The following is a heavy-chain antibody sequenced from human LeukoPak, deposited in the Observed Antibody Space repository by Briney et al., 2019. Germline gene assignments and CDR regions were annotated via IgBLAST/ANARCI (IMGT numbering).Heavy chain of an antibody. V-gene: IGHV4-31*03. D-gene: IGHD3-16*01. CDR1: GGSISSGDYF. J-gene: IGHJ5*02. CDR2: IYNTGNT. Sequence: PSQTLSLTCTVSGGSISSGDYFWSWIRQHPERGLEWIGYIYNTGNTYCNPSLKSRVTLSVDTSKNQFSLKLTSVTAADTAVYYCARRGGGRRFDPWGQGTLVTVSS. CDR3: ARRGGGRRFDP.